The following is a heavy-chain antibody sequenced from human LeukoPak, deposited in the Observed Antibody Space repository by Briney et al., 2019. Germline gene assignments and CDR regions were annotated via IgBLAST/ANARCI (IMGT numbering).Heavy chain of an antibody. CDR1: GYTFTGYY. V-gene: IGHV1-8*02. CDR3: ARGYSPSIRTTGNDY. J-gene: IGHJ4*02. Sequence: ASVTVSCKASGYTFTGYYIYWVRRATGQGLEWMGWMNPNSGNTGYAQKFQGRVTMTRDTSINTAYMELHSLRSEDTAVYYCARGYSPSIRTTGNDYWGQGTLVTVSS. D-gene: IGHD1-1*01. CDR2: MNPNSGNT.